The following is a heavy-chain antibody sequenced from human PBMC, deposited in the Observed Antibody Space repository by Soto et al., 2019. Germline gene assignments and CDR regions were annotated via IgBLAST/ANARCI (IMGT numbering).Heavy chain of an antibody. CDR2: ISAYNGNT. Sequence: RASVKVSCKASGYTVTSYGISWVRQAPGQGLEWMGWISAYNGNTNYAQKLQGRVTMTTDTSTSTAYMELRSLRSDDTAVYYCARDQERTVIAAARFDPWGQGTLVTVSS. D-gene: IGHD6-13*01. CDR1: GYTVTSYG. CDR3: ARDQERTVIAAARFDP. V-gene: IGHV1-18*04. J-gene: IGHJ5*02.